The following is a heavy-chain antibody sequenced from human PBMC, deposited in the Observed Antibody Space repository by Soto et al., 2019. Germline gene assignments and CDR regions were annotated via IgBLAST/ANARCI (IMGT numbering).Heavy chain of an antibody. D-gene: IGHD4-17*01. V-gene: IGHV1-2*02. J-gene: IGHJ4*02. CDR1: GYTFAAYY. CDR2: INPTSGGT. CDR3: ARDPDYGDYWGYFFDS. Sequence: QVQLVQSGAEVKKPGASVKVSCKTSGYTFAAYYIHWIRQAPGQGLEWMGWINPTSGGTVYAQNLQDRVTMTRDTSISTAYMELRRLNSDDTAVYYCARDPDYGDYWGYFFDSWGQGPTVTVSS.